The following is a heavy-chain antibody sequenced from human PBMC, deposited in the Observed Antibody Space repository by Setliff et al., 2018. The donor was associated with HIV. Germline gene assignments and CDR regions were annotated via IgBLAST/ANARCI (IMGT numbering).Heavy chain of an antibody. Sequence: ASVKVSCKASGYTFTNYNIHWVRQAPGQGLEWVGVVNPSGGSTAYAQKFQGRVTIIRDTSTSTVYMDLSSLRSEDTAVYYCARPGIAAADYYFDYWGQGALVTV. J-gene: IGHJ4*02. D-gene: IGHD6-13*01. CDR2: VNPSGGST. CDR1: GYTFTNYN. CDR3: ARPGIAAADYYFDY. V-gene: IGHV1-46*01.